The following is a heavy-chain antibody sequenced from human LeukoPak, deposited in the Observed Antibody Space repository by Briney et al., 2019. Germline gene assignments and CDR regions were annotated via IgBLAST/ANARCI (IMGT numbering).Heavy chain of an antibody. CDR2: ISGSGTI. V-gene: IGHV4-4*07. CDR1: GGSINSY. CDR3: ARDSGTTGEVKFDP. Sequence: PSETLSLTCTVSGGSINSYWSWIRQPAGKGLEWIGRISGSGTITYNPALQSRLSISIDTSRNQFSLKLMSVTAADTAVYYCARDSGTTGEVKFDPWGQGTLVTVSS. J-gene: IGHJ5*02. D-gene: IGHD3-10*01.